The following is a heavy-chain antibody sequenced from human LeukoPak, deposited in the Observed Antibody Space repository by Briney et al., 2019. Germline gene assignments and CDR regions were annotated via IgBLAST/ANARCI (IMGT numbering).Heavy chain of an antibody. CDR2: IYTSGST. CDR1: GGSISTGSEY. CDR3: ARVMVGVRGLHFDD. Sequence: SEALSLTCTVSGGSISTGSEYWSWIRQAAGKGLEWIGRIYTSGSTDYNPSLRSRVTISVDTSKNQFSLRLSSVTAADTAVYYCARVMVGVRGLHFDDWGQGTLVTVSS. D-gene: IGHD3-10*01. V-gene: IGHV4-61*02. J-gene: IGHJ4*02.